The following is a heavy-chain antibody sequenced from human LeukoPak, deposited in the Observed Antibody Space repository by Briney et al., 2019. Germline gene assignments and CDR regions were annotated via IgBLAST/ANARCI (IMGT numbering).Heavy chain of an antibody. Sequence: GESLKISRKGSGYSFTGYWISWVRQMPGKGLEWMGRIDPSDSYTNYSPSFQGHVTISADKSISTAYLQWSSLKASDTAMYYCARVIGGYDWGYFDYWGQGTLVTVSS. CDR2: IDPSDSYT. V-gene: IGHV5-10-1*01. CDR3: ARVIGGYDWGYFDY. J-gene: IGHJ4*02. CDR1: GYSFTGYW. D-gene: IGHD5-12*01.